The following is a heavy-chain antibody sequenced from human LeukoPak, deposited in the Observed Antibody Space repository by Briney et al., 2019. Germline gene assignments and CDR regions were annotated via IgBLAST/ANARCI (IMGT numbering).Heavy chain of an antibody. D-gene: IGHD2-15*01. CDR3: AEQNCSGGNCKTPLAF. V-gene: IGHV1-2*02. CDR1: EYTLTAFY. J-gene: IGHJ4*02. Sequence: GASVKVSCKVSEYTLTAFYIRWVRQAPGQGLEWMGWIDPVNGHTIYAQNFQGRVTMSRDTSISTVFMELTRLRSGDTAVYFCAEQNCSGGNCKTPLAFWGQGTLVTVSS. CDR2: IDPVNGHT.